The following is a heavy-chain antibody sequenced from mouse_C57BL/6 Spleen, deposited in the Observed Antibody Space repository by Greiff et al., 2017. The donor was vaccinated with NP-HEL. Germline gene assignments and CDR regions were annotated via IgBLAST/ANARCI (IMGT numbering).Heavy chain of an antibody. Sequence: VHLVESGAELARPGASVKMSCKASGYTFTSYTMHWVKQRPGQGLEWIGYINPSSGYTKYNQKFKDKATLTADKSSSTAYMQLSSLTSEDSAVYYCARWYYGSSLDYWGQGTTLTVSS. CDR1: GYTFTSYT. V-gene: IGHV1-4*01. D-gene: IGHD1-1*01. CDR3: ARWYYGSSLDY. J-gene: IGHJ2*01. CDR2: INPSSGYT.